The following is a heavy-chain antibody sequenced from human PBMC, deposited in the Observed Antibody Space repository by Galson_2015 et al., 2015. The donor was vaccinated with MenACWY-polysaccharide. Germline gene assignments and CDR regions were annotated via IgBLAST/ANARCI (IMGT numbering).Heavy chain of an antibody. D-gene: IGHD6-13*01. V-gene: IGHV6-1*01. J-gene: IGHJ4*02. CDR3: ARDRGRHSHDPPYYFDF. CDR1: GDSVSSNPAS. Sequence: CAISGDSVSSNPASWNWIRQSPSRGLEWLGRTYYRSQWYTDYAVSVKSRIAINADASRNQFSLQLNSVTPDDTAVYYCARDRGRHSHDPPYYFDFWGRGTLVTVSS. CDR2: TYYRSQWYT.